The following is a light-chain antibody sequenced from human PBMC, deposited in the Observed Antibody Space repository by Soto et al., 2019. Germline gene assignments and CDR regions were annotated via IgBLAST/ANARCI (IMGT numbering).Light chain of an antibody. V-gene: IGKV3-15*01. CDR3: QQYKNWPPWT. Sequence: EIVMTQSPATLSVSPGERATLSCRASQSVSSNLAWYQQKPGQAPRLLICGASTRATGIPARFSGSGSGTEFTLNISSLQSEDFAVYYCQQYKNWPPWTFGQGTKVESK. CDR2: GAS. J-gene: IGKJ1*01. CDR1: QSVSSN.